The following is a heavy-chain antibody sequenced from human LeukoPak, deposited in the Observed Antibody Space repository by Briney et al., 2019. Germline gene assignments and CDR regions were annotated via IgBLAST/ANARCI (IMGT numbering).Heavy chain of an antibody. Sequence: GGSLRLSCAASGFTFSGFAMSWVRRTPGEGLEWVSGISGSGDNTLYADSVKGRFTISRDNSKNTLYLEMDSLRAEDTAIYYWAKMKGHPLPKYYMDVWGQGTTVTVSS. J-gene: IGHJ6*01. CDR1: GFTFSGFA. CDR2: ISGSGDNT. CDR3: AKMKGHPLPKYYMDV. D-gene: IGHD1-26*01. V-gene: IGHV3-23*01.